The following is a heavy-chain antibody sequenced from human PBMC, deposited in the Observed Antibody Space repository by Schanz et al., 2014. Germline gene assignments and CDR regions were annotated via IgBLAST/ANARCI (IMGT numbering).Heavy chain of an antibody. D-gene: IGHD2-15*01. CDR3: AKDLAAVGGFDY. CDR2: LTGSGTTT. Sequence: EVQLLESGGGLVQPGGSLRLSCAASGFSFSKSAMSWVRQAPGKGLEWVSALTGSGTTTYYADSVKGRFTISRDNSKNTLDLQMNSLRAEDTAIYYCAKDLAAVGGFDYWGQGSLVTVSS. J-gene: IGHJ4*02. V-gene: IGHV3-23*01. CDR1: GFSFSKSA.